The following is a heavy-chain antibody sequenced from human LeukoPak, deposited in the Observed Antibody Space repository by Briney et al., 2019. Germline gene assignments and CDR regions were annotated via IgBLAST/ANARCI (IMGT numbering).Heavy chain of an antibody. V-gene: IGHV3-7*01. D-gene: IGHD3-3*01. CDR2: INQDRSEK. CDR1: GFVFSDFW. CDR3: ARGGSTNGYYLV. Sequence: GGSLRLSCAASGFVFSDFWMSWVRQAPGRGLEWVANINQDRSEKYYVDSVKGRFTISRDNAKNSLYLQMDSLRAEDTAVYYCARGGSTNGYYLVWGQGTLVTVSS. J-gene: IGHJ4*02.